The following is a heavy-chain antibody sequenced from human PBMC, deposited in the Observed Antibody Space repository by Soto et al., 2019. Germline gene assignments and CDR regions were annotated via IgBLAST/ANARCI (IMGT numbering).Heavy chain of an antibody. D-gene: IGHD5-18*01. CDR1: GFTFSSYG. CDR2: ISYDGSNK. J-gene: IGHJ6*02. V-gene: IGHV3-30*18. Sequence: QVQLVESGGGVVQPGRSLRLSCAASGFTFSSYGMHWVRQAPGKGLEWVAVISYDGSNKYYADSVKGRFTISRDNSKNTLYLQMNSLRAEDTAVYYCAKDRRSGRIQLWPTRYYYYGMDVWGQGTTVTVSS. CDR3: AKDRRSGRIQLWPTRYYYYGMDV.